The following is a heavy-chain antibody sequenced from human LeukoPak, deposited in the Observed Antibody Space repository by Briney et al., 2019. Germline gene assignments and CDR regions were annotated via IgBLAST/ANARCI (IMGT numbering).Heavy chain of an antibody. CDR3: ARPIRPGRGDAFDI. D-gene: IGHD1-1*01. CDR2: INTDGSST. J-gene: IGHJ3*02. V-gene: IGHV3-74*01. Sequence: PGGSLRLSCAASGFTLSSYWMHWVRQAPGKGLVWVSRINTDGSSTSYADSVKGRFTISRDNSKNTLYLQMNSLRAEDTAVYYCARPIRPGRGDAFDIWGQGTMVTVSS. CDR1: GFTLSSYW.